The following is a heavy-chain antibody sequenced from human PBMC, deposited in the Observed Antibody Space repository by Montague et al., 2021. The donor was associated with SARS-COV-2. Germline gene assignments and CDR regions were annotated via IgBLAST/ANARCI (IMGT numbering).Heavy chain of an antibody. CDR1: GGSISSSSYY. Sequence: SETLSLTCTVSGGSISSSSYYWGWIRQPPGKGLEWIGSIYYSGSTYYXXXLKSRVTISVDTSKNQFSLKLSSVTAADTAVYYCARQAIKFTRWFDPWGQGTLVTVSS. CDR3: ARQAIKFTRWFDP. D-gene: IGHD3-9*01. CDR2: IYYSGST. V-gene: IGHV4-39*01. J-gene: IGHJ5*02.